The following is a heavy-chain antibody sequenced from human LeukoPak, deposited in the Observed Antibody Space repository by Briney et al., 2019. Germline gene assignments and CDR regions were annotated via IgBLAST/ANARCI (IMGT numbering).Heavy chain of an antibody. CDR3: ARVWVGATISFDY. J-gene: IGHJ4*02. D-gene: IGHD1-26*01. CDR2: IYYSGST. Sequence: SETLSLTCTVSGGSISSSSHYWGWVRQPPGKGLEWIGSIYYSGSTYYNPSLKSRVTISVDTSKNQFSLKLSSVTAADTAVYYCARVWVGATISFDYWGQGTLVTVSS. V-gene: IGHV4-39*07. CDR1: GGSISSSSHY.